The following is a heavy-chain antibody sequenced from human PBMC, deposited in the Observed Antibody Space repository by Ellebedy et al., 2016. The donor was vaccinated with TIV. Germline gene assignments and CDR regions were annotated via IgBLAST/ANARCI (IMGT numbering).Heavy chain of an antibody. D-gene: IGHD6-13*01. V-gene: IGHV3-33*01. Sequence: GGSLRLSCAASGFTFSSYGMHWVRQAPGKGLEWVAVIWFDGSNKYYADSVKGRFTISRDNSKNTLFLQMNSLRAEDTAVYYCARRIADGLDAFDIWGQGTMVTVSS. CDR1: GFTFSSYG. CDR3: ARRIADGLDAFDI. J-gene: IGHJ3*02. CDR2: IWFDGSNK.